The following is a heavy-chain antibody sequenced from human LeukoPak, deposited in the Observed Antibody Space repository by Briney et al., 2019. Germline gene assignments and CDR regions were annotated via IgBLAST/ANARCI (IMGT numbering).Heavy chain of an antibody. D-gene: IGHD2-2*01. Sequence: GGSLRLSCAASGFTFSSYWMYWVRHAPGKGLVWVSRINSDGSTTSYADSVKGRFTISRDNAKNTLYLQMNSLRAEETAVYYCTKDDDSTSYYFDYWGQGTLVTVSS. V-gene: IGHV3-74*01. J-gene: IGHJ4*02. CDR3: TKDDDSTSYYFDY. CDR1: GFTFSSYW. CDR2: INSDGSTT.